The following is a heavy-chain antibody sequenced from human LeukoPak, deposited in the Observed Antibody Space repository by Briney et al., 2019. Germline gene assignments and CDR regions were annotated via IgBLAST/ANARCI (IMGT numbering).Heavy chain of an antibody. J-gene: IGHJ4*02. D-gene: IGHD3-16*01. V-gene: IGHV6-1*01. CDR3: ARFDYGAPDY. CDR2: TYYRSKWYN. Sequence: SQTLSLTCAISGDRVSSNSVAWNWIRQSPSRGLEWLGRTYYRSKWYNEYTVSLKSRITINPDTSKNQFSLQLNSVTPEDTAVYYCARFDYGAPDYWGQGTLVTVSS. CDR1: GDRVSSNSVA.